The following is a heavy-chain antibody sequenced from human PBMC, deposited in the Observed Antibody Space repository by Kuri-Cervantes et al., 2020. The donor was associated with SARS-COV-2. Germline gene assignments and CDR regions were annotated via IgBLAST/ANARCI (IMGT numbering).Heavy chain of an antibody. CDR2: ISAYNGNT. J-gene: IGHJ4*02. D-gene: IGHD2-2*01. V-gene: IGHV1-18*04. Sequence: ASVKVSCKASGYTFTGYYMHWVRQAPGQGLEWMGWISAYNGNTNYAQKLQGRVTMTTDTSTSTAYMELRSLRPDDTAVYYCARTPVPAAEFDYWGQGTLVTVSS. CDR3: ARTPVPAAEFDY. CDR1: GYTFTGYY.